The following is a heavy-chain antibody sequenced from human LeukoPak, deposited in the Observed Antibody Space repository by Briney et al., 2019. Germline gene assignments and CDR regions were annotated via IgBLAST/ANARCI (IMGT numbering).Heavy chain of an antibody. Sequence: GGSLRLSCAASGITFSDAWMNWVRQVPGKGLEWVGRIKSETDGGTADYAAPVKGRFTISRDDSKDTLYLQMNSLRAEDTAVYYCANRNYGDYGAGFDPWGQGTLVTVSS. D-gene: IGHD4-17*01. V-gene: IGHV3-15*01. J-gene: IGHJ5*02. CDR3: ANRNYGDYGAGFDP. CDR1: GITFSDAW. CDR2: IKSETDGGTA.